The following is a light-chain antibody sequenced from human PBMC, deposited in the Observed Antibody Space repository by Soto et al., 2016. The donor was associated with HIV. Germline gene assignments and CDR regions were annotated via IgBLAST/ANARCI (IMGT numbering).Light chain of an antibody. CDR3: QQYNTYSPVWT. Sequence: DIQMTQFPSTLSASIGDRVTITCRASQSVSVWLAWYQQKPGKAPNLLIFKTSTLEVGVPSRFSGSGSGTDFTLTLSSVQPDDVGTYYCQQYNTYSPVWTFGQGTKVEIK. J-gene: IGKJ1*01. CDR2: KTS. CDR1: QSVSVW. V-gene: IGKV1-5*03.